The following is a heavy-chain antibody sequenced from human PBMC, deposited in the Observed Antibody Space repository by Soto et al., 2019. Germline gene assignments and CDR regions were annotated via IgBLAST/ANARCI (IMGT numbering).Heavy chain of an antibody. CDR1: GFTFSKYA. CDR2: ISNDGSNP. J-gene: IGHJ4*02. D-gene: IGHD3-22*01. V-gene: IGHV3-30-3*01. Sequence: QVQLVESGGGVVQPERSLRLSCAASGFTFSKYAMHWVRQARGTGLEWVAVISNDGSNPYYADSVKGRFTISRDNSKNTLYLQINILREDDTAVYYCARTGYDRSGYFVEYYFDYWGQGTLVTVSS. CDR3: ARTGYDRSGYFVEYYFDY.